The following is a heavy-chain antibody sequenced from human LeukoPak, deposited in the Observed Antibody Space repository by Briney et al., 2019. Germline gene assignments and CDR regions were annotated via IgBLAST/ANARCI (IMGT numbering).Heavy chain of an antibody. CDR3: ARPLYDSSGYPFDY. Sequence: GGSLRLSCAASGFTFSSYSMNWVRQAPGKGLEWVSSISSSRSYIYYADSVKGRFTNSRDNAKNSLFLQMNSLRAEDTAVYYCARPLYDSSGYPFDYWGQGTLVTVSS. J-gene: IGHJ4*02. V-gene: IGHV3-21*01. CDR1: GFTFSSYS. D-gene: IGHD3-22*01. CDR2: ISSSRSYI.